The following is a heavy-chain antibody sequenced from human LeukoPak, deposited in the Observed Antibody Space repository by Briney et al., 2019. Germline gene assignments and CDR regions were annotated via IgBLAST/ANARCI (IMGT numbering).Heavy chain of an antibody. CDR1: GGSVTSGSYY. V-gene: IGHV4-61*01. J-gene: IGHJ4*02. CDR3: ARDNGGYYYV. D-gene: IGHD3-22*01. Sequence: SETLSLTCTVSGGSVTSGSYYWSWIRQPPGRGLEWMGYVYYSGSTNYNPSLKSRVTISLDTSKNQFSLKLSSVTAADTAMYYCARDNGGYYYVWGQGTLVTVSS. CDR2: VYYSGST.